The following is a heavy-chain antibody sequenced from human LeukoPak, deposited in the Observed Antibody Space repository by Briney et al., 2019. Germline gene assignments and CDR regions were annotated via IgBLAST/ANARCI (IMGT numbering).Heavy chain of an antibody. CDR3: ARDHVLLWFGDTYYFDY. J-gene: IGHJ4*02. V-gene: IGHV1-2*06. CDR2: INPNSGGT. Sequence: EASVKVSCKASGYTFTGYYMHWVRQAPGQGLEWMGRINPNSGGTNYAQKFQGRVTMTRDTSISTAYMELSRLRSDDTALYYCARDHVLLWFGDTYYFDYWGQGTLVTVSS. CDR1: GYTFTGYY. D-gene: IGHD3-10*01.